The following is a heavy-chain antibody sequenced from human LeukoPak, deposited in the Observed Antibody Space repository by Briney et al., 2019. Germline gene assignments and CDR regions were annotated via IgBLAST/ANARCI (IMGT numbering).Heavy chain of an antibody. V-gene: IGHV4-59*01. Sequence: SETLSLTCSVSGGPINSYYWTWIRQPPGKGLEWIGHIYSSGNTKYNPSLKSRVTITIDTSKNQFSLKLTSVIAADTAVYYCARGRANYDSTGYYYWGQGILVTVSS. CDR1: GGPINSYY. CDR3: ARGRANYDSTGYYY. J-gene: IGHJ4*02. D-gene: IGHD3-22*01. CDR2: IYSSGNT.